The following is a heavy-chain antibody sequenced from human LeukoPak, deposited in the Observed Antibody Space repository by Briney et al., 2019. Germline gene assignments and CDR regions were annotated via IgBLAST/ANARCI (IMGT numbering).Heavy chain of an antibody. D-gene: IGHD3-3*01. CDR1: GYNFTSYW. V-gene: IGHV5-51*01. Sequence: GESLKISCKGSGYNFTSYWIGWVRQMPGKGLEWMGIIYPGDSDTRYSPSFQGQVTISADKSITTAYLQWSSLKASDTAMYYCARQSRITIFGVVFYYFDQWGQGTLVTVSS. CDR3: ARQSRITIFGVVFYYFDQ. J-gene: IGHJ4*02. CDR2: IYPGDSDT.